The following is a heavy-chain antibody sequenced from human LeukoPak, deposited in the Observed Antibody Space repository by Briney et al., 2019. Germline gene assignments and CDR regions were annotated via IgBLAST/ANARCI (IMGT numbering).Heavy chain of an antibody. CDR2: ISGDSTDI. D-gene: IGHD3-22*01. V-gene: IGHV3-21*01. J-gene: IGHJ4*02. CDR1: GFTFKNYA. Sequence: GGSLRLSCATSGFTFKNYAMNWVRQAPGKGLEWVSSISGDSTDIYYADSVMGRSTISRDNAKNSLYLQINSLRAEDTAIYYCARRGYSDSSGYDYWGQGTLVTVSS. CDR3: ARRGYSDSSGYDY.